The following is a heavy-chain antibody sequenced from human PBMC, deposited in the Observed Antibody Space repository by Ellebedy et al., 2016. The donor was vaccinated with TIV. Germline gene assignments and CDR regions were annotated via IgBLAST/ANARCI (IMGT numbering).Heavy chain of an antibody. D-gene: IGHD3-22*01. V-gene: IGHV1-69*13. CDR1: GGPFNSNT. CDR2: IIPIFGTT. Sequence: ASVKVSCKASGGPFNSNTISWVRQAPGQGLEWMGGIIPIFGTTNYAQKFQGRVTITADELKSTVLMDMSSLRSEDTAVYYCARHSGYYWYYFDYWGQGTLVTVSS. CDR3: ARHSGYYWYYFDY. J-gene: IGHJ4*02.